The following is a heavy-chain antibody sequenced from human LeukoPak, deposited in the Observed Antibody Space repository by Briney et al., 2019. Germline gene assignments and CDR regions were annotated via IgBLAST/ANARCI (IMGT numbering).Heavy chain of an antibody. Sequence: GGSLRLSCAASGFTFSSYGMNWVRQAPGKGLEWVAFTRYDGSNKYYADSVKGRFTISRDNSKNTLYLQMNSLRAEDTAVYYCAKGSSYYGSGSYLNYWGQGTLVTVSS. V-gene: IGHV3-30*02. CDR3: AKGSSYYGSGSYLNY. D-gene: IGHD3-10*01. CDR2: TRYDGSNK. J-gene: IGHJ4*02. CDR1: GFTFSSYG.